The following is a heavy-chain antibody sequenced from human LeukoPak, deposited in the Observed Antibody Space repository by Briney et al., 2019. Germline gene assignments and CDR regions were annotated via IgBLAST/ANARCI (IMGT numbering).Heavy chain of an antibody. Sequence: ASVKVSCKASGYTFTSYDINWVRQATGQGLEWMGWMNPNSGNTGYAQKFQGRVTMTRNTSISTAYMELSSLRSEDTAVYYCARTGGKYFDWLFWGQGTLVTVSS. CDR1: GYTFTSYD. V-gene: IGHV1-8*01. J-gene: IGHJ4*02. CDR3: ARTGGKYFDWLF. CDR2: MNPNSGNT. D-gene: IGHD3-9*01.